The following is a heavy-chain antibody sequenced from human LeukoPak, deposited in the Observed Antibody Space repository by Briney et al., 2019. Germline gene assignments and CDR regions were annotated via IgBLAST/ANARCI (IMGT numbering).Heavy chain of an antibody. CDR3: ARTFYAPYYDSSADWFDP. J-gene: IGHJ5*02. D-gene: IGHD3-22*01. CDR1: GGSISNYY. V-gene: IGHV4-59*01. CDR2: IYYSGST. Sequence: PSETLSLTCTVSGGSISNYYWSWIRQPPGKGLEWIGYIYYSGSTNYNPSLKSRVTISVDTSKNQFSLKLSSVTAADTAVYYCARTFYAPYYDSSADWFDPWGQGNLVTVSS.